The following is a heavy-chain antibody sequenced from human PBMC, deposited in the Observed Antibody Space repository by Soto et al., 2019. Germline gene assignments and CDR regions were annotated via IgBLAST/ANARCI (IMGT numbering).Heavy chain of an antibody. J-gene: IGHJ4*02. CDR1: GFTFNPYA. Sequence: LMESGGDLVQPGGSLRLSCTASGFTFNPYAMNWVRQSPGRGLEWVATISYAGGGIHYRASVRGRFTISRDDSRKTVYLQMHNLGAEDTAVYYCAIDESTGHKPSLDYWGQGTTVTVSS. V-gene: IGHV3-23*01. CDR2: ISYAGGGI. D-gene: IGHD2-8*02. CDR3: AIDESTGHKPSLDY.